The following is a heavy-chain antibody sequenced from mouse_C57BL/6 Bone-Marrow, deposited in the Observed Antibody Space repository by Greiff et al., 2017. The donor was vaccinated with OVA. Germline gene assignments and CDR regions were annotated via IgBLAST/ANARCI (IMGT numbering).Heavy chain of an antibody. D-gene: IGHD1-1*01. CDR3: AREGTTVVVDY. CDR1: GFTFSSYA. CDR2: ISDGGSYT. Sequence: EVHLVESGGGLVKPGGSLKLSCAASGFTFSSYAMSWVRQTPEKRLEWVATISDGGSYTYYPDNVKGRFTISRDNAKNNLYLQMSHLKSEDTAMYYCAREGTTVVVDYWGQGTTLTVSS. J-gene: IGHJ2*01. V-gene: IGHV5-4*01.